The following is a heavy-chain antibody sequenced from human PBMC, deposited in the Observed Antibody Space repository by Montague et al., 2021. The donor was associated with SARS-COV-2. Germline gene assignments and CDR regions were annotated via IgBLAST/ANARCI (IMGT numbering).Heavy chain of an antibody. CDR1: GGSFSSYY. CDR2: IYFSGST. J-gene: IGHJ3*02. Sequence: SETLSLTCAVYGGSFSSYYWSWIRQPPGKGLEWIGCIYFSGSTNYNPSLKSRVAISVDTSKNQFSLKLSSVTAADTAVYYCARHGRFSVIVNTPRGAFDIWGQGTMVTVSS. CDR3: ARHGRFSVIVNTPRGAFDI. D-gene: IGHD3-22*01. V-gene: IGHV4-59*08.